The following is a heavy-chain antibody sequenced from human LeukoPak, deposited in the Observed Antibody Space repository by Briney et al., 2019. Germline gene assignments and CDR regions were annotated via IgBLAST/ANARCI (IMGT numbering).Heavy chain of an antibody. V-gene: IGHV1-18*01. J-gene: IGHJ4*02. CDR3: ARDLGGYSSGLGHFDY. D-gene: IGHD6-19*01. CDR2: ISAYNGNT. Sequence: ASVKVSCKASGYTFTSYGISWVRQAPGQGLEWMGWISAYNGNTNYAQKLQGRVTMTTDTSTSTAYMELRSLRSDDTAVYYCARDLGGYSSGLGHFDYWGQGTLVTVSS. CDR1: GYTFTSYG.